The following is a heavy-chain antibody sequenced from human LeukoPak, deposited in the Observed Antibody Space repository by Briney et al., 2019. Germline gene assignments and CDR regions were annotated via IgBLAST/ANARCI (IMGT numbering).Heavy chain of an antibody. V-gene: IGHV3-43*02. D-gene: IGHD7-27*01. J-gene: IGHJ4*02. CDR1: GFTFDDYA. CDR2: ISGVGGST. Sequence: QPGGSLRLSCAASGFTFDDYAMHWVRHAPGKGLEWVSLISGVGGSTYYADSVKGRFTISRDNSKNSLYLQMNRLRTEDTALYYCAKDSAGVFDYWGQGTLVTVSS. CDR3: AKDSAGVFDY.